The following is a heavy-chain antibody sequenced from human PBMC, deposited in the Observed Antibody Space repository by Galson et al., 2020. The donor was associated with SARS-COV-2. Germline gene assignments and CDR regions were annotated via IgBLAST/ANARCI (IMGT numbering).Heavy chain of an antibody. Sequence: ASVKVSCKASGYTFTSYGISWVRQAPGQGLEWMGWISAYNGNTNYAQKLQGRVTMTTDTSTSTAYMELRSLRSDDTAVYYCARDAGNVAVAGRNDYWGQGTLFTVSS. CDR2: ISAYNGNT. J-gene: IGHJ4*02. CDR3: ARDAGNVAVAGRNDY. CDR1: GYTFTSYG. D-gene: IGHD6-19*01. V-gene: IGHV1-18*01.